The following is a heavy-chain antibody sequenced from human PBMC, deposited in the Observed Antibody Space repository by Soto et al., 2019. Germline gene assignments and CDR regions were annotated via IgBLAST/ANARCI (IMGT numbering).Heavy chain of an antibody. CDR3: ARDLAKGGGSAGFDY. J-gene: IGHJ4*02. D-gene: IGHD1-26*01. CDR2: INPKSGGT. Sequence: ASVKVSCKASGYTFTDYYMHWVRQAPGQGLEWMGWINPKSGGTRYPQKFQGRVTMTWDTSISTAYMALNRLRSDDTAVHYCARDLAKGGGSAGFDYWGQGTLVTVSS. CDR1: GYTFTDYY. V-gene: IGHV1-2*02.